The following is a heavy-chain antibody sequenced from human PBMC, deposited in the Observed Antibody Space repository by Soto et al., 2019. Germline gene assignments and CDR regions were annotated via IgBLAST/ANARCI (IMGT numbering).Heavy chain of an antibody. CDR1: GFTFSIYW. CDR3: ARDPGYCSGGSCYLYYFDS. J-gene: IGHJ4*02. V-gene: IGHV3-7*01. D-gene: IGHD2-15*01. CDR2: IKQDGSEK. Sequence: GGSLRLSCAASGFTFSIYWMSWVRQAPGKGLEWVANIKQDGSEKDYVDSVKGRFTISRDNAKNSLYLQMNSLRAEDTAVYYCARDPGYCSGGSCYLYYFDSWGQGPLVTVSS.